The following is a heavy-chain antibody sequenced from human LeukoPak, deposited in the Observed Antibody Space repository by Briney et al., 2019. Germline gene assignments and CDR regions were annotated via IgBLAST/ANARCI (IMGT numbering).Heavy chain of an antibody. J-gene: IGHJ3*02. V-gene: IGHV4-59*08. D-gene: IGHD3-3*01. CDR2: IYYSGST. CDR3: ARQGNDFWSFDI. CDR1: GGSISTYY. Sequence: SETLSLTCSVSGGSISTYYWNWIRQPRGKGLEWIGYIYYSGSTNYNPSLKSRVTISVDTSKNQCSLKLSSVTAADTAVYYCARQGNDFWSFDIWGQGTMVTVSS.